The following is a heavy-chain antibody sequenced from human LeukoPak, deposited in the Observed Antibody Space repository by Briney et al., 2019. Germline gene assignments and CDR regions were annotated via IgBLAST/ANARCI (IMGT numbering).Heavy chain of an antibody. Sequence: SETLSLTCTVSGGSISSSSYYWGWIRQPPGKGLEWIGSIYYSGSTYYNPSLKSRVTISVDTSKNQVSLRLSSVTAADTAVYYCARDVRYSRQIDYWGQGTLVTVSS. CDR3: ARDVRYSRQIDY. V-gene: IGHV4-39*07. CDR1: GGSISSSSYY. CDR2: IYYSGST. J-gene: IGHJ4*02. D-gene: IGHD6-13*01.